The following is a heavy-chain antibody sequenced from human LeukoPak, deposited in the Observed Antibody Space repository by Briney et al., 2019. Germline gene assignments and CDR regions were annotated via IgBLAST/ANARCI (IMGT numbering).Heavy chain of an antibody. CDR2: IYYSGST. CDR3: ARELPNYYYMDV. Sequence: SETLSLTCTVSGCSISSYYWSWIRQPPGKGLEWIGYIYYSGSTNYNPSLKSRVTISVDTSKNQFSLKLSSVTAADTAVYYCARELPNYYYMDVWGKGTTVTVSS. V-gene: IGHV4-59*01. CDR1: GCSISSYY. J-gene: IGHJ6*03.